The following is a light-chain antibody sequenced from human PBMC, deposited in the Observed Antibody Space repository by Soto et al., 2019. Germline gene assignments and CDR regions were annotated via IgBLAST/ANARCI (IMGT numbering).Light chain of an antibody. CDR1: QSISNY. CDR3: HQSYSTPFT. Sequence: DIQMTQSPSSLSASVGDRVTITCRPSQSISNYLNWYQQQPGKAPKLLIYAASNLQSGVPSRFSGSGSGTDFTITISSLQPEDFAAYYCHQSYSTPFTFGPGTKVDIK. V-gene: IGKV1-39*01. J-gene: IGKJ3*01. CDR2: AAS.